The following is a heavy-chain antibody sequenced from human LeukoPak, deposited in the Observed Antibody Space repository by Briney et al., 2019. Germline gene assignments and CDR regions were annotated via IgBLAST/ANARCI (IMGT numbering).Heavy chain of an antibody. V-gene: IGHV4-4*07. CDR2: IYTSGST. D-gene: IGHD1-26*01. Sequence: PSETLSLTCTVSGGSISSYYWSWIRQPAGKGLEWIGRIYTSGSTNYNPSLKSRVTISVDTSKNQFSLKLSSVTAADTAVYYCARESVGATPPHYYYYYMDVWGKGTTVTVSS. CDR1: GGSISSYY. J-gene: IGHJ6*03. CDR3: ARESVGATPPHYYYYYMDV.